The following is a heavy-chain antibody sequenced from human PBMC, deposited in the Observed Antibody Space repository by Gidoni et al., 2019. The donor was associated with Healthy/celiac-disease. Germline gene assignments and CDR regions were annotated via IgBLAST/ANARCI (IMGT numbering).Heavy chain of an antibody. CDR1: GFTVSSNY. Sequence: EVQLVESGGGLVQPGGSLRLSCAASGFTVSSNYMRWVRQAPGKGLEWVSVIYSGGSTYYADSVKGRFTISRDNSKNTLYLQMNSLRAEDTAVYYCARGPSKILEWPKMLGANYYGMDVWGQGTTVTVSS. J-gene: IGHJ6*02. V-gene: IGHV3-66*02. D-gene: IGHD3-3*01. CDR2: IYSGGST. CDR3: ARGPSKILEWPKMLGANYYGMDV.